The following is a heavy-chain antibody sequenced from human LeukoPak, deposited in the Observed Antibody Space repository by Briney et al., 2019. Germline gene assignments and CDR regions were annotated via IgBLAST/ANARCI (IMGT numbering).Heavy chain of an antibody. Sequence: GGSLRLSCAASGFTFSSYWMSWVRQAPGKGLEWVANIKQDGSEKYYVDSVKGRFTISRDNAKNSLYLQMNSLRAEDTAVYYCAKREGSGWTYYYYYMDVWGKGTTVTISS. V-gene: IGHV3-7*01. J-gene: IGHJ6*03. CDR3: AKREGSGWTYYYYYMDV. D-gene: IGHD6-19*01. CDR1: GFTFSSYW. CDR2: IKQDGSEK.